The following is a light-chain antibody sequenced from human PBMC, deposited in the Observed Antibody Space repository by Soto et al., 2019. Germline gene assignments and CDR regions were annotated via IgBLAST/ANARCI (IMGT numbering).Light chain of an antibody. CDR3: MQALQTQWT. J-gene: IGKJ1*01. CDR2: LGS. V-gene: IGKV2-28*01. CDR1: QSLLHSNGYNY. Sequence: DIVITHSPLSLPVTPGEPASISCRSSQSLLHSNGYNYLDWYLQKPGQSPQLLIYLGSNRASGVPDRFSGSGSGTDFTLKISRVEAEDVGVYYCMQALQTQWTFGQGTKV.